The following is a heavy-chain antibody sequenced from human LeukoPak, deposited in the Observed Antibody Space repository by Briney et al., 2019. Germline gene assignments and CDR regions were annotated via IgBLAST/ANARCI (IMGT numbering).Heavy chain of an antibody. J-gene: IGHJ4*02. D-gene: IGHD6-19*01. CDR2: ISSSSTYT. V-gene: IGHV3-11*06. Sequence: GGSLRLSCAASGFTFSDYYMSWIRQAPGKGLEWVSSISSSSTYTNYADSVKGRFTISRDNAKNSLYLQMNSLRAEDTALYYCARVSSGRYFDYWGQGTLVTVSS. CDR1: GFTFSDYY. CDR3: ARVSSGRYFDY.